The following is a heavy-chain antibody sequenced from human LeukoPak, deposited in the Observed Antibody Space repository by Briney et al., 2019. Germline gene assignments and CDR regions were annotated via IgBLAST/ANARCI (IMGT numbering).Heavy chain of an antibody. CDR1: GGSFSGYY. J-gene: IGHJ5*02. D-gene: IGHD3-22*01. CDR2: INHSGST. Sequence: NTSETVSLTCAVYGGSFSGYYWSWIRQPPGKGLEWIGEINHSGSTNYNPSLKSRVTISVDTSKNQFSLKLSSVTAADTAVYFCARDAAGEGRLVITWFDPWGQGTLVTVSS. CDR3: ARDAAGEGRLVITWFDP. V-gene: IGHV4-34*01.